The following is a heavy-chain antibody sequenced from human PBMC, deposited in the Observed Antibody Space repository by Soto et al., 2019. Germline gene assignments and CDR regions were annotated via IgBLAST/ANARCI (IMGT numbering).Heavy chain of an antibody. D-gene: IGHD3-10*01. CDR1: GYTFTSYG. CDR3: ARVSEVLLWFGAWDY. Sequence: ASVKVSCKASGYTFTSYGISWVRQAPGQGLEWMGWISAYNGNTNYAQKLQGRVTMTTDTSTSTAYMELRSLRSDDTAVYYCARVSEVLLWFGAWDYWGQGTLVTVSS. CDR2: ISAYNGNT. V-gene: IGHV1-18*01. J-gene: IGHJ4*02.